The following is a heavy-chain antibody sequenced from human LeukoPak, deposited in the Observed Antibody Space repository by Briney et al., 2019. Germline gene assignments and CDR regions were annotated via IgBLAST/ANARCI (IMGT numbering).Heavy chain of an antibody. Sequence: GGSLRLSCAASGFTFSSYAMHWVRQAPGKGLEWVAVISYDGSNKYYADSVKGRFTISRDNSKNTLYLQMNSLRAEDTAVYYCARGITIFGVVTNFDYWGQGTLVTVSS. CDR3: ARGITIFGVVTNFDY. V-gene: IGHV3-30*04. CDR2: ISYDGSNK. J-gene: IGHJ4*02. CDR1: GFTFSSYA. D-gene: IGHD3-3*01.